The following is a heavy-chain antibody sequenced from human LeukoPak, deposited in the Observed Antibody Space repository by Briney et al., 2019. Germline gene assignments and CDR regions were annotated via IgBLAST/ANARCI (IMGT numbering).Heavy chain of an antibody. CDR2: IYYSGST. CDR3: ARDRDPYYDSSGYYPPLWY. CDR1: GGSISSYY. J-gene: IGHJ4*02. Sequence: SETLSLTCTVSGGSISSYYWSWIRQPPGKGLEWIGYIYYSGSTNYNPSLKSRVTISVDTSKNQFSLKLSSVTAADTAVYYCARDRDPYYDSSGYYPPLWYWGQGTLVTVSS. V-gene: IGHV4-59*01. D-gene: IGHD3-22*01.